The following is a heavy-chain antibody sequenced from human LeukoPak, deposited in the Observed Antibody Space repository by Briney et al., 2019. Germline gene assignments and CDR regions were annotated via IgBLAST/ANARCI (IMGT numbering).Heavy chain of an antibody. CDR2: IYYGGST. D-gene: IGHD4-11*01. CDR1: GGSIGSHY. V-gene: IGHV4-59*11. Sequence: SETLSLTCTVSGGSIGSHYWTWIRQTPGKGLEWIGSIYYGGSTYYNPSLKSRVTISVDTSKNQFSLKLSSVTAADTAVYYCARDHSTVTSFDFWGQGTLVTVSS. J-gene: IGHJ4*02. CDR3: ARDHSTVTSFDF.